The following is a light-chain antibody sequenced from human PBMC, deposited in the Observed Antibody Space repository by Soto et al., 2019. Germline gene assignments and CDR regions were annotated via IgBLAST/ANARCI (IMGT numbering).Light chain of an antibody. CDR1: QSVRDY. V-gene: IGKV1-39*01. CDR3: QQTYSTPWT. Sequence: DIQMTQSLCSLAASVGDRVTISCRAGQSVRDYLNWYQQRPGKAPKLLIYAASSLHSDVPSRFSGSGSGTDFTLTITSLQPEDFATYYCQQTYSTPWTLGQGTKVDIK. CDR2: AAS. J-gene: IGKJ1*01.